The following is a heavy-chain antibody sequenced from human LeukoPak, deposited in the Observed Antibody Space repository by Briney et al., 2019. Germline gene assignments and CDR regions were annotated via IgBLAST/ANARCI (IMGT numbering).Heavy chain of an antibody. V-gene: IGHV1-69*04. J-gene: IGHJ6*02. Sequence: SVKVSCKASVGTFINYAISWVRQAPGQGREWMGRIIPILGIANYAQKFQGRVTITADKSTSTAYMELSSLRSEDTAVYYCASGTYGGYYYYGMDVWGQGTTVTVSS. CDR3: ASGTYGGYYYYGMDV. CDR1: VGTFINYA. CDR2: IIPILGIA. D-gene: IGHD4-23*01.